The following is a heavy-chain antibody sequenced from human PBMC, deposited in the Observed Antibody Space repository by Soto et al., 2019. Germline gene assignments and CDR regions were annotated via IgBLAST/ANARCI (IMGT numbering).Heavy chain of an antibody. V-gene: IGHV1-69*05. CDR1: GGTFSSYA. CDR3: ARGGSLWFGELSAYYYGMDV. CDR2: IIPIFGTA. Sequence: SVKVSCTASGGTFSSYAISWVRQAPGQGLEWMGGIIPIFGTANYAQKFQDRVTMTRSTSISTAYMELSSLTSEDTAVYYCARGGSLWFGELSAYYYGMDVWGQGTTVTVSS. J-gene: IGHJ6*02. D-gene: IGHD3-10*01.